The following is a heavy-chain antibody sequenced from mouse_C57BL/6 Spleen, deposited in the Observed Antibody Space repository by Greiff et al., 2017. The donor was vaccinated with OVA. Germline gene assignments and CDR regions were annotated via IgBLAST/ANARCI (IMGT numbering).Heavy chain of an antibody. V-gene: IGHV5-9-1*02. CDR2: ISSGGDYI. Sequence: EVMLVESGEGLVKPGGSLKLSCAASGFTFSSYAMSWVRQTPEKRLECVAYISSGGDYIYSADTVKGRFTISRDNARNTLYLQMSSLKSEDTAMYYCTRYYDYDGNYAMDYWGQGTSVTVSS. J-gene: IGHJ4*01. CDR3: TRYYDYDGNYAMDY. CDR1: GFTFSSYA. D-gene: IGHD2-4*01.